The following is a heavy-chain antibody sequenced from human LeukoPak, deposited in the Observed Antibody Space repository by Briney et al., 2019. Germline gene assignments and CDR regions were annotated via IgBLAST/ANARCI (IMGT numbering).Heavy chain of an antibody. D-gene: IGHD6-6*01. CDR1: GFIFTTSA. J-gene: IGHJ6*03. V-gene: IGHV3-23*01. Sequence: GGSLRLSCEASGFIFTTSAISWVRQAPGKGLEWVSFISSGGGSTYHSDSVRGRFTISRDNSNNTVSLYMHSLRAEDTAIYYCAKERRSSMDVWGNGTTVIVSS. CDR3: AKERRSSMDV. CDR2: ISSGGGST.